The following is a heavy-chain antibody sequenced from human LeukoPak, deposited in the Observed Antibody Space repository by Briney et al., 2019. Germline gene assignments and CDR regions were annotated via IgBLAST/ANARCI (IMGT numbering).Heavy chain of an antibody. D-gene: IGHD1-26*01. CDR2: IRYDGSNK. CDR1: GFTFSSYG. CDR3: AKPSGSGVDY. Sequence: GGSLRLSCAASGFTFSSYGMHWVRQAPGKGLEWVAFIRYDGSNKYYADSVKGRFTITRDNSKNTLYLQMNSLRLEDMAVYYCAKPSGSGVDYWGRGTRVTVSS. V-gene: IGHV3-30*02. J-gene: IGHJ4*02.